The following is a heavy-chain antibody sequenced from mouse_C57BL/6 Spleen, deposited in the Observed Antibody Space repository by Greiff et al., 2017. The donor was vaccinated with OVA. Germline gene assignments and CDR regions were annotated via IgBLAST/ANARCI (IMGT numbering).Heavy chain of an antibody. V-gene: IGHV5-15*01. D-gene: IGHD1-1*01. J-gene: IGHJ3*01. CDR1: GFTFSDYG. CDR2: ISNLAYSI. Sequence: EVQLVESGGGLVQPGGSLKLSCAASGFTFSDYGMAWVRQAPRKGPEWVAFISNLAYSIYYADTVTGRFTISRENAKNTLYLEMSSLRSEDTAMYYCARSGDYYGSSPWFAYWGQGTLVTVSA. CDR3: ARSGDYYGSSPWFAY.